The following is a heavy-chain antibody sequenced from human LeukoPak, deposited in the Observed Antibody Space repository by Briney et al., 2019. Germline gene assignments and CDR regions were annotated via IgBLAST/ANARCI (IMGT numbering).Heavy chain of an antibody. J-gene: IGHJ4*02. CDR3: ARGVRTYYDFWSGYPELYYFDY. V-gene: IGHV4-34*01. CDR1: GGSFSGYY. D-gene: IGHD3-3*01. Sequence: SETLYLTCAVYGGSFSGYYWSWIRQPPGKGLEWIGEINHSGSTNYNPSLKSRVTISVDTSKNQFSLKLSSVTAADTAVYYCARGVRTYYDFWSGYPELYYFDYWGQGTLVTVSS. CDR2: INHSGST.